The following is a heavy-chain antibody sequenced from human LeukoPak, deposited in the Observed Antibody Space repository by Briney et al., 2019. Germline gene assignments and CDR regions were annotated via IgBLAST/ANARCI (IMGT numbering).Heavy chain of an antibody. V-gene: IGHV3-53*01. CDR2: IFGGGST. D-gene: IGHD1-26*01. J-gene: IGHJ4*02. CDR1: GFTVSSNY. CDR3: ARLGVGGYHFDY. Sequence: GSLRLSCAASGFTVSSNYMGWVRQGPGKGLEWVSLIFGGGSTYYADSVKGRFTISRDNSKDTLYLQMNSLGAEDTALYYCARLGVGGYHFDYWGQGTLVTVSS.